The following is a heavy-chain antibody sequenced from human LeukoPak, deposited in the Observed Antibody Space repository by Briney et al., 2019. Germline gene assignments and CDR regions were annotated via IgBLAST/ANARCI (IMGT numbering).Heavy chain of an antibody. J-gene: IGHJ4*02. V-gene: IGHV1-46*01. Sequence: GASVKVSCKASGYTFTSYYMHWVRQAPGQGLEWMGIINPSGGSTSYAQKFQDRVTMTRDTSTSTVYMELSSLRSEDTAVYYCARDFDHYDSSGYLDSWGQGTLVTVSS. CDR2: INPSGGST. D-gene: IGHD3-22*01. CDR3: ARDFDHYDSSGYLDS. CDR1: GYTFTSYY.